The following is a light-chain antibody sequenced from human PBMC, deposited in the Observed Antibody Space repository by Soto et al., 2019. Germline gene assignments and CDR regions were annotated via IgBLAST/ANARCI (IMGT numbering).Light chain of an antibody. CDR3: QQYNSYST. V-gene: IGKV1-5*01. Sequence: DIQMTQSPSTLSASVGDRVTITCRASQSISSWLAWYQQKPGKAPKLLIYDASSLESGVPSRFSGSGSGTEFTLTISSLQPDEFATYYCQQYNSYSTFGQGTKV. CDR1: QSISSW. J-gene: IGKJ1*01. CDR2: DAS.